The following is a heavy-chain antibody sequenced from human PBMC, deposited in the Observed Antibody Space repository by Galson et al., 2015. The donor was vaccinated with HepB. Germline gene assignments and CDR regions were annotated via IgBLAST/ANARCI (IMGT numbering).Heavy chain of an antibody. CDR1: GFTFSSYS. CDR3: ARFRHDFPEQWLVSFDY. V-gene: IGHV3-21*01. D-gene: IGHD6-19*01. Sequence: SLRLSCAASGFTFSSYSMNWVRQAPGKGLEWVSSISSSSSYIYYADSVKGRFTISRDNAKNSLYLQMNSLRAEDTAVYYCARFRHDFPEQWLVSFDYWGQGTLVTVSS. J-gene: IGHJ4*02. CDR2: ISSSSSYI.